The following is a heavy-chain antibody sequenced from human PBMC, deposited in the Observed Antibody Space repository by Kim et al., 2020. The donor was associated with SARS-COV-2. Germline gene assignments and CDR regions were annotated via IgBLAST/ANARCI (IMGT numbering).Heavy chain of an antibody. Sequence: GGSLRLSCAASGFTFSSYWMHWVRQAPGKGLVWVSRINSDGSSTSYADSVKGRFTISRDNAKNTLYLQMNSLRAEDTAVYYCARGDGMDGYNWYYFDYWGQGTLVTVSS. CDR2: INSDGSST. CDR1: GFTFSSYW. J-gene: IGHJ4*02. D-gene: IGHD5-12*01. CDR3: ARGDGMDGYNWYYFDY. V-gene: IGHV3-74*01.